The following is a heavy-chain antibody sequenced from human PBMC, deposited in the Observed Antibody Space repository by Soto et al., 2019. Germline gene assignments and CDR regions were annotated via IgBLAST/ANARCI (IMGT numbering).Heavy chain of an antibody. Sequence: GAPVKVSCKVSRYTLTELSMHWVRQAPGKGLEWMGGFDPEDGETIYAQKFQGRVTMTEDTSTETAYMELSSLRSEDTAVYYCATTPDILTGTAPFDYWGQGTLVTVSS. CDR2: FDPEDGET. V-gene: IGHV1-24*01. CDR1: RYTLTELS. CDR3: ATTPDILTGTAPFDY. D-gene: IGHD3-9*01. J-gene: IGHJ4*02.